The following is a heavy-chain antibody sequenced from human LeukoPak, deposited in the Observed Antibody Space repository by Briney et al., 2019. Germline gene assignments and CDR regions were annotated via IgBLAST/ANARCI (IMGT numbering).Heavy chain of an antibody. CDR3: ARDLALSITIFGVAHDY. Sequence: PGGSLRLSCAASGFTFRSYWMSWVRQAPGKGLEWVANIKEDGSEKYYVDSVKGRFTISRDSAKNSLYLQMNSLRVEDTAVYYCARDLALSITIFGVAHDYWGQGTLVTVSS. CDR1: GFTFRSYW. D-gene: IGHD3-3*01. V-gene: IGHV3-7*03. CDR2: IKEDGSEK. J-gene: IGHJ4*02.